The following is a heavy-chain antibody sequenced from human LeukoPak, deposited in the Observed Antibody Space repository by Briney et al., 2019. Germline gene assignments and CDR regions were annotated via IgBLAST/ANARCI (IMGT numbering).Heavy chain of an antibody. CDR2: ISSSGSTI. V-gene: IGHV3-48*03. CDR3: ARGIRFYYSKDYYYMDV. CDR1: GFTFSSYE. Sequence: GGSLRLSCAASGFTFSSYEMNWVRQAPGKGLEWVSYISSSGSTIYYADSVKGRFTISRDNAKNSLSLRMNSLSAEDTAVYYCARGIRFYYSKDYYYMDVWGKGTTVTVSS. J-gene: IGHJ6*03. D-gene: IGHD6-13*01.